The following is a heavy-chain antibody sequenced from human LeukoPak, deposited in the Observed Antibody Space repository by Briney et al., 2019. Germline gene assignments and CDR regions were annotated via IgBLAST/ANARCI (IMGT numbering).Heavy chain of an antibody. V-gene: IGHV3-53*01. CDR1: GFTVSSNY. CDR3: ARVEFLLWFGIDY. J-gene: IGHJ4*02. Sequence: GGSLRLSCAASGFTVSSNYMSWVRQAPGKGLEWVSVIYSGGSTYYADSVKGRFTISRDNSKSTLYLQMNSLRAEDTAVYYCARVEFLLWFGIDYWGQGTLVTVPS. D-gene: IGHD3-10*01. CDR2: IYSGGST.